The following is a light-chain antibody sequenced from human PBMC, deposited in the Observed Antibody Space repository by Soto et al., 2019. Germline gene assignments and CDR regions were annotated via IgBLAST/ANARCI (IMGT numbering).Light chain of an antibody. Sequence: EIVLTQSLDTLSLSPGQRATLSCRASQSVRSDYFAWYQQKPGQAPRVIIFGVSTRVTGVPDRFSGSGSGTDFTLTISRLEPEDFALYYCQHYGNSPLTFGGGTKVDTK. CDR3: QHYGNSPLT. J-gene: IGKJ4*01. CDR2: GVS. V-gene: IGKV3-20*01. CDR1: QSVRSDY.